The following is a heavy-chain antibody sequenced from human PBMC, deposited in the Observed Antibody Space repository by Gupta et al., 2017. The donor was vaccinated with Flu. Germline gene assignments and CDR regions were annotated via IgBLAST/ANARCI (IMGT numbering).Heavy chain of an antibody. V-gene: IGHV3-23*01. J-gene: IGHJ2*01. D-gene: IGHD2-15*01. Sequence: EVQLLESGGTLVQPGGSLGLSCVASGFTFSSSSMSWVRQAPGKGLEWVSAISGSGGTIYSADPVNGRFTISRDNSQNTLYLQMSSLRVEDTAVYHCAKFLRESHGSAGWPWFFEVWGRGTLVTVYS. CDR1: GFTFSSSS. CDR2: ISGSGGTI. CDR3: AKFLRESHGSAGWPWFFEV.